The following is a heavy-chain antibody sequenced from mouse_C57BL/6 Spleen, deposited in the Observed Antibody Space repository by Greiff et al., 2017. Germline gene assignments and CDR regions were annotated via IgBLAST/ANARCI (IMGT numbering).Heavy chain of an antibody. Sequence: VQGVESGAELVKPGASVKLSCKASGYTFTEYTIHWVKQRSGQGLEWIGWFYPGSGSIKYNEKFKDKATLTADKSSSTVYMELSRLTSEDSAVYFCARHGLTTVVATRAWFAYWGQGTLVTVSA. CDR2: FYPGSGSI. V-gene: IGHV1-62-2*01. J-gene: IGHJ3*01. CDR1: GYTFTEYT. CDR3: ARHGLTTVVATRAWFAY. D-gene: IGHD1-1*01.